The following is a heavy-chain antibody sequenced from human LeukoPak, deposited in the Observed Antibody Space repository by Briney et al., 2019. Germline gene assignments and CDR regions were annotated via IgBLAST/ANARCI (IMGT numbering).Heavy chain of an antibody. CDR1: GFTLSTYW. J-gene: IGHJ4*02. CDR2: INSDGTTT. D-gene: IGHD1-26*01. V-gene: IGHV3-74*01. Sequence: GGSLRLSCAASGFTLSTYWMHWVRQPPGKGLVWVSTINSDGTTTTYTGSVRGRFTISRDNAKNTLYLQMNSLRAEDTAVYYCARDPNKWELPVDYWGQGTLVTVSS. CDR3: ARDPNKWELPVDY.